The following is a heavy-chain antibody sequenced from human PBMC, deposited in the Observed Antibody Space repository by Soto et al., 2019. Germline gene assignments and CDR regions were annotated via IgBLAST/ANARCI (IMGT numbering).Heavy chain of an antibody. J-gene: IGHJ6*02. CDR2: MSHDGSDK. CDR1: GVTFSSYG. V-gene: IGHV3-30*18. CDR3: TKRRNVLRFLEWSSGMEV. D-gene: IGHD3-3*01. Sequence: PAGSLRLSCAASGVTFSSYGMHWVRQAPGRGLEWVAFMSHDGSDKYYGDSVKGRFAISRDNSRNTVYLQMNSLRAEDTAVYYCTKRRNVLRFLEWSSGMEVWGQGTTVTVSS.